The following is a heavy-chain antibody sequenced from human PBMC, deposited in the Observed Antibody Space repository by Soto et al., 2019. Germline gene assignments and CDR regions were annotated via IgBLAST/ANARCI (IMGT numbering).Heavy chain of an antibody. CDR3: ARGRDIVVVVSERYMDV. J-gene: IGHJ6*03. Sequence: QENGKGLEWMGWMNPNSGNTGYAQKFQGRVTMTRNTSISTAYMELSSLRSEDTAVYYCARGRDIVVVVSERYMDVWGKGTTVTVSS. D-gene: IGHD2-15*01. CDR2: MNPNSGNT. V-gene: IGHV1-8*01.